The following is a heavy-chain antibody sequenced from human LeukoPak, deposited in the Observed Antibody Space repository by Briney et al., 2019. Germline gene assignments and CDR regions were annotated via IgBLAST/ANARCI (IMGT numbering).Heavy chain of an antibody. D-gene: IGHD3-10*01. CDR1: GYSISSGYY. CDR3: AREGTYYYGSGSGGQNEKYYYYYMDV. V-gene: IGHV4-38-2*02. J-gene: IGHJ6*03. Sequence: SETLSLTCTVSGYSISSGYYWGWIRPPPGKGLEWIGIIYHSGSTYYNPSVKSRVTISVDTSKNQFSLKLSSVTAADTAVYYCAREGTYYYGSGSGGQNEKYYYYYMDVWGKGTTVTVSS. CDR2: IYHSGST.